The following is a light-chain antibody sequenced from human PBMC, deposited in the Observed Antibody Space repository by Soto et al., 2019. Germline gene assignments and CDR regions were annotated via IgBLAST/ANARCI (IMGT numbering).Light chain of an antibody. CDR1: QSVTSNY. CDR2: GAS. V-gene: IGKV3-20*01. CDR3: QQYGSSPLT. Sequence: EIVLTQSPGTLSLSPGARATLSCRASQSVTSNYLAWYQQRPGQAPRLLIYGASNRATGIPDRFSGSGSGTDFTLTISRLEPEDFAVYYCQQYGSSPLTFGGGAKVVIK. J-gene: IGKJ4*01.